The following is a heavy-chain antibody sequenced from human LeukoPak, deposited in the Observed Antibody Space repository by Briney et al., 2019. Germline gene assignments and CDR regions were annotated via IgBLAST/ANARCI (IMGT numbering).Heavy chain of an antibody. CDR1: GVGSISSVNYY. D-gene: IGHD5-24*01. V-gene: IGHV4-39*01. CDR3: ARHFSEDGYNAAPFQH. CDR2: GCNTRTT. J-gene: IGHJ1*01. Sequence: SETLSLTCTVSGVGSISSVNYYWSWIRQPPGKGLEWIGSGCNTRTTYFNPSLRSRVTISLDTAKNQLSLKLTSVTAADTALYYCARHFSEDGYNAAPFQHWGQGILVTVS.